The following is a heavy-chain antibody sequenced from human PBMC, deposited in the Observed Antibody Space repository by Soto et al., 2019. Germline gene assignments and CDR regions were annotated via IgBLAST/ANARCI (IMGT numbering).Heavy chain of an antibody. CDR2: INPNSGGT. V-gene: IGHV1-2*04. D-gene: IGHD3-10*01. CDR3: ARVRRSTMVRGVTSSYYFDY. CDR1: GYTFTGYY. J-gene: IGHJ4*02. Sequence: ASVKVSCKASGYTFTGYYMHWVRQAPGQGLEWMGWINPNSGGTNYAQKFQGWVTMTRDTSISTAYMELSRLRSDDTAVYYCARVRRSTMVRGVTSSYYFDYWGQGTLVTVSS.